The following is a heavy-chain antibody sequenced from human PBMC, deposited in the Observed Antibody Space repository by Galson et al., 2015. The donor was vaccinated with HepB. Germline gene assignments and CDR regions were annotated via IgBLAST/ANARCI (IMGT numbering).Heavy chain of an antibody. D-gene: IGHD3-16*01. CDR2: ISDNGDLT. J-gene: IGHJ4*02. CDR3: AKDLNHGGGY. Sequence: SLRLSCAASGFSFSSYALSWVRQAPGKGLEWVSTISDNGDLTYYADSVKGRFTISRDNSKNTLYLQMSSLRAEDTAVYYCAKDLNHGGGYWGQGTLVTVSS. CDR1: GFSFSSYA. V-gene: IGHV3-23*01.